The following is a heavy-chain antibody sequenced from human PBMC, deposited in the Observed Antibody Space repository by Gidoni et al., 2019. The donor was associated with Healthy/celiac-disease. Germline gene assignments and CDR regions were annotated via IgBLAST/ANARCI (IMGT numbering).Heavy chain of an antibody. V-gene: IGHV3-23*01. J-gene: IGHJ4*02. D-gene: IGHD1-26*01. CDR3: AKVEIVGATRPFDY. CDR2: ISGSGGST. CDR1: GFTLRSYA. Sequence: EVQLLESGGGLVQPGGSLRLSCAASGFTLRSYAMSWVRQAPGKGLEWVSSISGSGGSTYYADSVKGRFTISRDNSKNTLYLQMNSLRAEDTAVYYCAKVEIVGATRPFDYWGQGTLVTVSS.